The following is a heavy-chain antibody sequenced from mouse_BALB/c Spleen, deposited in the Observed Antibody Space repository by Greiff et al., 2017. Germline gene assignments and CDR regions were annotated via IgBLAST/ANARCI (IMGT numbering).Heavy chain of an antibody. J-gene: IGHJ3*01. CDR3: ARSYYYGSRGAWFAY. V-gene: IGHV1-63*01. D-gene: IGHD1-1*01. CDR1: GYAFTNYW. Sequence: QVQLKESGAELVRPGTSVKISCKASGYAFTNYWLGWVKQRPGHGLEWIGDIYPGSGNTYYNEKFKGKATLTADKSSSTAYMQLSSLTSEDSAVYFCARSYYYGSRGAWFAYWGQGTLVTVSA. CDR2: IYPGSGNT.